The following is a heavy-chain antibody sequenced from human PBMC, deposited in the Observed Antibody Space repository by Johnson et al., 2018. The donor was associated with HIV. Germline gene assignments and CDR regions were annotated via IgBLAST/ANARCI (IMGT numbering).Heavy chain of an antibody. CDR1: GFTFSSYA. D-gene: IGHD6-13*01. CDR3: ARDRGGVAAAKGDHDAFDI. J-gene: IGHJ3*02. CDR2: IRSSGTAI. Sequence: VQLVESGGGLEQPGGSLRLSCAASGFTFSSYAMSWVRQAPGKGLEWVSYIRSSGTAIYYADSVKGRFTISRDNAKNSLYLQMNSLRAEDTAVYYCARDRGGVAAAKGDHDAFDIWGQGTMVTVSS. V-gene: IGHV3-48*03.